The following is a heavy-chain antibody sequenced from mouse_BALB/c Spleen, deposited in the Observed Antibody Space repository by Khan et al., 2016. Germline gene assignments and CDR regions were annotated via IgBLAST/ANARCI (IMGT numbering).Heavy chain of an antibody. Sequence: EVELVESGGGLVKPGGSLKLSCAASGFTFSSYAMSWVRQTPEKRLEWVASISSGGSTYYPDSVKGRFTISRDNARNILNLQMSSLRSEDTAMYYCAREDYGNYGDYFDYWGQGTTVTVSS. CDR1: GFTFSSYA. CDR2: ISSGGST. CDR3: AREDYGNYGDYFDY. V-gene: IGHV5-6-5*01. D-gene: IGHD2-1*01. J-gene: IGHJ2*01.